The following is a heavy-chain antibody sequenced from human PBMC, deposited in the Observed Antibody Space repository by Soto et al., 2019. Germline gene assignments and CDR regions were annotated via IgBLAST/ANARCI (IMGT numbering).Heavy chain of an antibody. V-gene: IGHV1-2*04. CDR2: INPNSGGT. J-gene: IGHJ6*02. CDR3: ARDGLRYFDWLLRVRGDRYYYYGMDV. CDR1: GYTFTGYY. D-gene: IGHD3-9*01. Sequence: ASVKVSCKASGYTFTGYYMHWVRQAPGQGLEWMGWINPNSGGTNYAQKFQGWVTMTRDTSISTAYMELSRLRSDDTAVYYCARDGLRYFDWLLRVRGDRYYYYGMDVWGQGTTVTVSS.